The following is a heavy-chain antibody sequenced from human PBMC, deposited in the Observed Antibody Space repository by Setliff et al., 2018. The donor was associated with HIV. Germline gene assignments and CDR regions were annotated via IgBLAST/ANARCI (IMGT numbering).Heavy chain of an antibody. J-gene: IGHJ3*01. CDR1: GFSFSTYV. CDR3: AKDRYCSGRSCYSGNAFDV. Sequence: HPGGSLRLSCAASGFSFSTYVMHWVRQAPGRALEWVALVWYEGNNKYYADSVRGRFTISRDNSNNTLFLQMSSLRDEDTAVYYCAKDRYCSGRSCYSGNAFDVWGQGTLVTVSS. V-gene: IGHV3-33*06. CDR2: VWYEGNNK. D-gene: IGHD2-15*01.